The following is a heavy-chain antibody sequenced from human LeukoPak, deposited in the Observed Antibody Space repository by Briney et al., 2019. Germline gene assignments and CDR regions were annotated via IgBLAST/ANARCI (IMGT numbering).Heavy chain of an antibody. V-gene: IGHV1-2*02. Sequence: ASVKVSCKASGYTFTGYYMHWVRQAPGQGLEWMGWINPNSGGTNYAQKFQGRVTMTRDTSISTAYMELSRLRSDDTAVYYCARGSGITMIVVVITKYYYGMDVWGQGTTVTVSS. CDR3: ARGSGITMIVVVITKYYYGMDV. CDR1: GYTFTGYY. J-gene: IGHJ6*02. D-gene: IGHD3-22*01. CDR2: INPNSGGT.